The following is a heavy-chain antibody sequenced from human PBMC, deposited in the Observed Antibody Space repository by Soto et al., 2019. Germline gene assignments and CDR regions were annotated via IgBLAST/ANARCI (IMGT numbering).Heavy chain of an antibody. J-gene: IGHJ5*02. CDR3: ARDTSNGYDFGL. CDR2: IPSRGRP. Sequence: QVQLRESGPGLVKPSQTLSLTCSVSGASVAGGSYYWSWVRQPPGKGLEWIGYIPSRGRPFYNPSLTSRGTISADTSKNHLTLQLTSVTAADTAVYYCARDTSNGYDFGLWGQGTLVTVSS. D-gene: IGHD5-12*01. CDR1: GASVAGGSYY. V-gene: IGHV4-30-4*01.